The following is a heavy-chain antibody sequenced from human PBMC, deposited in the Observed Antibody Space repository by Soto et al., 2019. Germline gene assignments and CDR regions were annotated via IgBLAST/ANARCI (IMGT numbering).Heavy chain of an antibody. CDR1: GFTFSSYA. V-gene: IGHV3-23*01. CDR2: ISGSGGST. J-gene: IGHJ4*02. CDR3: ARRGPGTYFDY. Sequence: EVQLLDSGGGLVQPGGSLRLSCEASGFTFSSYAMNWVRQAPGKGLEWVSVISGSGGSTYYADSVKGRVTISRDNSKNALYLQMTSLRAEDTAVYYCARRGPGTYFDYWGQGALVTVSS. D-gene: IGHD6-13*01.